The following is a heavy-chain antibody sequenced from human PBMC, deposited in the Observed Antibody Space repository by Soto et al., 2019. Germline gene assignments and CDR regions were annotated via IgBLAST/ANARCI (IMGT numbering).Heavy chain of an antibody. CDR2: IYWDDDK. Sequence: GSGPTLVNPTQTLTLTCTFSGFSLSTSGVGVGWISQPPGKALEWLALIYWDDDKRYSPSLKSRLTITKDTSKNQVVLTMTILDPVDTATYYCAHRPGRDYGDYPEYFQHWGQGTLVTVSS. J-gene: IGHJ1*01. D-gene: IGHD4-17*01. CDR3: AHRPGRDYGDYPEYFQH. CDR1: GFSLSTSGVG. V-gene: IGHV2-5*02.